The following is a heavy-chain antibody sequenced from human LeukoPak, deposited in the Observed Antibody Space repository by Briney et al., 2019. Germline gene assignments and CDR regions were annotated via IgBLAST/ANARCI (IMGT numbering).Heavy chain of an antibody. Sequence: GGSLRLSCVASGLAFSSYSMHWVRQAPGKGLEWVGVISYDGSDEYYTDSVKGRFTISRDNSKNTVYPQMNSLRADDTAVYYCARDFTPEWFDIHWGQGTLVTAS. V-gene: IGHV3-30*04. J-gene: IGHJ4*02. CDR3: ARDFTPEWFDIH. CDR2: ISYDGSDE. D-gene: IGHD3-3*01. CDR1: GLAFSSYS.